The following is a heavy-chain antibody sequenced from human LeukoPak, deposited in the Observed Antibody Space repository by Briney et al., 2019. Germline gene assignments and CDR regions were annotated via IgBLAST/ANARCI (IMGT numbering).Heavy chain of an antibody. Sequence: GGSLRLSCAGSGFTLSKHWMHWVRQGPGKGLVWVSSINADGSESYADSVKGRVTISRDNAKNTLYLQMNSLRDDDTAVYYCARQEHSATSNFDYWGQGTLVTVSS. V-gene: IGHV3-74*01. CDR2: INADGSE. CDR3: ARQEHSATSNFDY. CDR1: GFTLSKHW. J-gene: IGHJ4*02. D-gene: IGHD1-26*01.